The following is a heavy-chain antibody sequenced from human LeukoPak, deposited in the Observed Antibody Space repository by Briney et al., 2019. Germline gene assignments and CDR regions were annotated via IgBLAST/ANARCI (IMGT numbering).Heavy chain of an antibody. V-gene: IGHV3-7*01. J-gene: IGHJ4*02. D-gene: IGHD1-26*01. CDR1: GFTFSDYY. CDR3: ARGGASGDY. Sequence: GGSLRLSCAASGFTFSDYYMSWIRQAPGKGLEWVANIKRDGSEKYYVDSVKGRFTISRDNAKNSLYLQMNSLRAEDTAVYYCARGGASGDYWGQGTLVTVSS. CDR2: IKRDGSEK.